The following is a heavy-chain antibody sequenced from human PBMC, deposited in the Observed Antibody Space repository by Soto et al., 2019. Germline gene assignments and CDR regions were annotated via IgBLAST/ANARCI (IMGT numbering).Heavy chain of an antibody. D-gene: IGHD3-10*01. CDR2: ISYIGST. V-gene: IGHV4-39*07. Sequence: SETLSLTCSVSDGSMNGRSYYWGWMRQPPGKGLEWIASISYIGSTYHNPSLKSRVTISIDMSKNQFSLKLSSVTAADTAVYYCARDSESRPSPMVRGDNWFDPWGQGTLVTVSS. CDR3: ARDSESRPSPMVRGDNWFDP. CDR1: DGSMNGRSYY. J-gene: IGHJ5*02.